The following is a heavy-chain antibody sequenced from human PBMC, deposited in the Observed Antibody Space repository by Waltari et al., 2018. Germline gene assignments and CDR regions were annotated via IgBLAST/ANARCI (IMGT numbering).Heavy chain of an antibody. CDR3: ARDQWFAFDI. Sequence: EVQLVESGQGLVQPGGSLSRCCAASGSTLSSYWMSGVRQAPGKGLEWVANIMTDGSEEYYVDSVRGRFTISSDNAKNSLFLQMNSLRPEDTAVYYCARDQWFAFDIWGQGTMVTVSS. V-gene: IGHV3-7*01. CDR1: GSTLSSYW. D-gene: IGHD3-22*01. CDR2: IMTDGSEE. J-gene: IGHJ3*02.